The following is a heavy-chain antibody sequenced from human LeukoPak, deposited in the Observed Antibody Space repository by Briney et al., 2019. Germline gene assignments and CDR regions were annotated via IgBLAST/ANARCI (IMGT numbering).Heavy chain of an antibody. CDR2: ISSSSSTI. CDR3: AREQHQLVVGDY. Sequence: HSGGSLRLSCAASGFTFRTYGMNWVRQAPGKGLDWVSYISSSSSTIYYADSVKGRFTISRDNAKNSLYLQMNSLRDEDTAVYYCAREQHQLVVGDYWGQGTLVTVSS. D-gene: IGHD6-13*01. CDR1: GFTFRTYG. J-gene: IGHJ4*02. V-gene: IGHV3-48*02.